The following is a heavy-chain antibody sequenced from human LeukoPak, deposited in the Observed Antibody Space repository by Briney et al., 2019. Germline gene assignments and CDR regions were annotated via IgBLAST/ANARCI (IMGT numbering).Heavy chain of an antibody. V-gene: IGHV3-15*04. D-gene: IGHD1-7*01. CDR1: GFTFNYAW. CDR2: TVSEIDGGTT. CDR3: TTDEDWNYARKDV. J-gene: IGHJ6*02. Sequence: GGSLRLSCAASGFTFNYAWMSWVRQVPGKGLERVGQTVSEIDGGTTDYAAPVKGRFTISRDDSKSTLYLQMNSLKIEDTAVYYCTTDEDWNYARKDVWGQGATVIVSS.